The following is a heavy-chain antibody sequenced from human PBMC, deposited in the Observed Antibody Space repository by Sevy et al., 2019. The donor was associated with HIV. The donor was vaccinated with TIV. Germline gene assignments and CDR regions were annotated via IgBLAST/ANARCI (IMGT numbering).Heavy chain of an antibody. CDR1: GITLTPYW. CDR2: INSDGSST. D-gene: IGHD3-22*01. V-gene: IGHV3-74*01. Sequence: GGSLRLSCAASGITLTPYWMHWVRQVPGKGLVWVSRINSDGSSTSYAESVKGRFTISRDNGKNTLCLQMKSLRVEDTAVYFCSRGLYYYDMRGHQEPGDYWGQGVLVTVSS. CDR3: SRGLYYYDMRGHQEPGDY. J-gene: IGHJ4*02.